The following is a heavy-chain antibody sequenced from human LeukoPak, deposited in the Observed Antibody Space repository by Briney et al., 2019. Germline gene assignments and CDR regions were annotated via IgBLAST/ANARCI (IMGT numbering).Heavy chain of an antibody. Sequence: SGGSLRLSCAASGFTFSSYAMHWVRQAPGKGLEYVSAISSNGGSTYYANSVKGRFTISRDNSKNTLYLQMGSLRADDMAVYYCARVTGPRDYWGQGTLVTVSS. CDR3: ARVTGPRDY. CDR1: GFTFSSYA. V-gene: IGHV3-64*01. J-gene: IGHJ4*02. CDR2: ISSNGGST.